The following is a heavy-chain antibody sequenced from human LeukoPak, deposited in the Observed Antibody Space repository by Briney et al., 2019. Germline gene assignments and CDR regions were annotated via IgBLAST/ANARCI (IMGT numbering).Heavy chain of an antibody. CDR3: ARTWDSSGYYDPDAFDI. CDR1: GFTFSSYA. Sequence: GGSLRLSCAASGFTFSSYAMHWVRQAPGKGLEWVAVISYDGSNKYYADSVKGRFTISRDNSKNTLYLQMNSLRAEDTAVYYCARTWDSSGYYDPDAFDIWGQGTMVTVSS. V-gene: IGHV3-30-3*01. CDR2: ISYDGSNK. D-gene: IGHD3-22*01. J-gene: IGHJ3*02.